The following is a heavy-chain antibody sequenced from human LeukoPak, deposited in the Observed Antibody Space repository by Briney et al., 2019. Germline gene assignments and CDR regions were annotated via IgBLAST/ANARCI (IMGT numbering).Heavy chain of an antibody. CDR1: GYTFTSYY. Sequence: ASVKVSCKASGYTFTSYYMHWVRQAPGQGLEWMGIINPSGGSTSYAQKFQGRVTMTRDTSTSTVYMELSSLRSEDTAVYYCARDLLWFGEFSNQYYYYYYGMDVWGQGTTVTASS. D-gene: IGHD3-10*01. V-gene: IGHV1-46*01. CDR2: INPSGGST. CDR3: ARDLLWFGEFSNQYYYYYYGMDV. J-gene: IGHJ6*01.